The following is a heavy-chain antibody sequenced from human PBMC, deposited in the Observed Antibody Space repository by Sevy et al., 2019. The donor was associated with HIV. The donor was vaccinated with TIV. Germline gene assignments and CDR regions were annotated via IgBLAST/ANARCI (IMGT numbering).Heavy chain of an antibody. D-gene: IGHD3-22*01. CDR2: IWFDGSSE. CDR1: GFTFSSYG. V-gene: IGHV3-33*01. CDR3: ARGADYYDNSGANFDY. Sequence: GGSLRLSCEASGFTFSSYGMHWVRQAPGKGLEWVALIWFDGSSENYADSLKGRFTISRDNSKNTLYLQMNSLRAEDTAVYYCARGADYYDNSGANFDYWGQGTLVTVSS. J-gene: IGHJ4*02.